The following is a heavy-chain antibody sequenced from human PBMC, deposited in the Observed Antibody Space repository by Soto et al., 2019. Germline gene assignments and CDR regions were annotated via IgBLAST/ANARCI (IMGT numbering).Heavy chain of an antibody. V-gene: IGHV4-34*01. CDR1: GGSFSGYY. Sequence: PSETLSLTCAVYGGSFSGYYWSWIRQPPGKGLEWIGEINHSGSTNYNPSLKSRVTISVDTSKNQFSLKLSSVTAADTAVYYCARTSYYYDSSGYYYRASYFDYWRQGTLVPVSS. J-gene: IGHJ4*02. D-gene: IGHD3-22*01. CDR3: ARTSYYYDSSGYYYRASYFDY. CDR2: INHSGST.